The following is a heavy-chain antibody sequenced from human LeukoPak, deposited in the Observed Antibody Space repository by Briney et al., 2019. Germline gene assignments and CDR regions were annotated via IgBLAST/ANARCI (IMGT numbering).Heavy chain of an antibody. CDR2: IKSKTDGGTT. CDR3: EVVGATGYYYMDV. D-gene: IGHD1-26*01. V-gene: IGHV3-15*01. Sequence: GGSLRLSCAASGFTFSNAWMSWVRQAPGKGLEWVGRIKSKTDGGTTDYAAPVKGRFTISRDDSKNTLYLQMNSLKTEDTAVYYCEVVGATGYYYMDVWGKGTTVTVSS. CDR1: GFTFSNAW. J-gene: IGHJ6*03.